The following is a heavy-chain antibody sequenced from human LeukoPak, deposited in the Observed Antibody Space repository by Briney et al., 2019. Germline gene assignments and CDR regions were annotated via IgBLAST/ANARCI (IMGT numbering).Heavy chain of an antibody. V-gene: IGHV3-23*01. CDR3: AKRGYYDSSGFSPLTY. CDR1: GFTFNEYA. D-gene: IGHD3-22*01. Sequence: PGGSLRLSYAASGFTFNEYAMNWVRQAPGKGLEWVSGISERGDRTSSAASVKGRFTISRDNSRNILYLQMNSLRADDTAVYYCAKRGYYDSSGFSPLTYWGQGTLVTVSS. J-gene: IGHJ4*02. CDR2: ISERGDRT.